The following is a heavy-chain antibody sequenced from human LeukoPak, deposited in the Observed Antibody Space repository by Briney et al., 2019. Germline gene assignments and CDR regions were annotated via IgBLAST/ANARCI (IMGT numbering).Heavy chain of an antibody. J-gene: IGHJ4*02. D-gene: IGHD3-3*01. CDR2: ISSSSSTI. CDR3: ARDRLDVFGKGSFVY. V-gene: IGHV3-48*01. Sequence: RTGGSLRLSCAASGFTFSSYSVNWVRQAPGKGLEWVSYISSSSSTIYYADSVKGRFTISRDNAKNSLYLQMNSLRAEDTAVYYCARDRLDVFGKGSFVYWGQGTLITVSS. CDR1: GFTFSSYS.